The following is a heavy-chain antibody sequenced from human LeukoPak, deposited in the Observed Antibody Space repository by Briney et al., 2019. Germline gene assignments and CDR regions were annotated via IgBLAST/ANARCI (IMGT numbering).Heavy chain of an antibody. CDR3: ERDRDTALGPFDC. CDR1: GYTFTKYC. D-gene: IGHD5-18*01. V-gene: IGHV1-18*01. J-gene: IGHJ4*02. CDR2: ISTYNGNT. Sequence: GASVKVSCKASGYTFTKYCIRWVRQAPGQGLEWMGWISTYNGNTNYAQKFQGRVTMTTATATSTVCMELRRLRSDDTAVYYCERDRDTALGPFDCWGQGSLVTVSS.